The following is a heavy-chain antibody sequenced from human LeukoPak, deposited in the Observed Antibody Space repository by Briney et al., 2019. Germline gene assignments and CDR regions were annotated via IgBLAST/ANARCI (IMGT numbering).Heavy chain of an antibody. CDR1: GFTLRSYA. Sequence: GGSLRLSCAASGFTLRSYAMSWVRQAPGKGLEWVSAISTSGGTTYYSDSVKGRFTISRDNSKNTLYLQMNSLRAEDTAVYYCARGYYYDSRGYDEGYLDYWGQGTLVTVSS. CDR2: ISTSGGTT. D-gene: IGHD3-22*01. J-gene: IGHJ4*02. V-gene: IGHV3-23*01. CDR3: ARGYYYDSRGYDEGYLDY.